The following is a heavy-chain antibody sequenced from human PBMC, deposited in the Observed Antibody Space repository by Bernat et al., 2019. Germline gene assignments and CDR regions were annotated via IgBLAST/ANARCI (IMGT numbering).Heavy chain of an antibody. V-gene: IGHV3-7*01. CDR3: ERGDGGNSGMGC. CDR2: INQDGSEK. CDR1: VFTFSSYW. J-gene: IGHJ4*02. D-gene: IGHD4-23*01. Sequence: CAASVFTFSSYWMNWVRHAPGKGPECVANINQDGSEKYSVDSVKGRFTISRDNDKNSIYLQMNSLRAEDTAGYYCERGDGGNSGMGCWGQGNL.